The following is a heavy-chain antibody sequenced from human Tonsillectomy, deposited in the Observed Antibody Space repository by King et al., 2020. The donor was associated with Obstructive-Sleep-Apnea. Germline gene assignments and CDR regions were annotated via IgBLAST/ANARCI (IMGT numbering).Heavy chain of an antibody. Sequence: VQLVESGGGVVQPGRSLRLSCAASGFTFSSYGMHWVRQAPGKGLEWVAVISYDGSNKYYADSVKGRFTISRDNSKNTLYLQMNSLRAEDTAVYYCATGGVERPTGLFDYWGQGTLVTVSS. J-gene: IGHJ4*02. CDR3: ATGGVERPTGLFDY. D-gene: IGHD1-1*01. CDR1: GFTFSSYG. CDR2: ISYDGSNK. V-gene: IGHV3-30*03.